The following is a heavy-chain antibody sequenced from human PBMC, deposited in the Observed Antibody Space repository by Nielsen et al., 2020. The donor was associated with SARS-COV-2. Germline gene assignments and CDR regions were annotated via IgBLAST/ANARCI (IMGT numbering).Heavy chain of an antibody. V-gene: IGHV3-11*05. CDR2: ISSSSSYT. Sequence: GGSLRLSCAASGFTFSDYYMSWIRQAPGKGLEWVSYISSSSSYTNYADSVKGRFTISRDNAKNSLYLQMNSLRAEDTAVYYCARDGSGYYGSGSYSPLDYWGQGTLVTVSS. CDR1: GFTFSDYY. D-gene: IGHD3-10*01. CDR3: ARDGSGYYGSGSYSPLDY. J-gene: IGHJ4*02.